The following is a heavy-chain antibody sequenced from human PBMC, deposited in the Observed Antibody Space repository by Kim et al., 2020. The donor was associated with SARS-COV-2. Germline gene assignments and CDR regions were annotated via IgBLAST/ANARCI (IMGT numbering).Heavy chain of an antibody. CDR3: AKDLLGIAVAGTDY. J-gene: IGHJ4*02. Sequence: ADSVKGRFTITRDNSKNTLYLQMNSLRAEDTAVYYCAKDLLGIAVAGTDYWGQGTLVTVSS. V-gene: IGHV3-23*01. D-gene: IGHD6-19*01.